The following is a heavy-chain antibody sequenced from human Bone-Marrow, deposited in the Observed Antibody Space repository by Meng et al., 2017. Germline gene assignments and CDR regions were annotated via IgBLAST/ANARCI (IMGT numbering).Heavy chain of an antibody. V-gene: IGHV1-2*02. CDR2: INSHRGGT. CDR3: ARVRWELPDY. D-gene: IGHD1-26*01. Sequence: GQLVQSGAEVRTPGASVKASCMASEYSFTGYYLHWVRQAPGQGIEWMGRINSHRGGTNHAKKFKGRVTMPRDTSISTVYMELSRLRSDDTAVYYCARVRWELPDYWGQGTLVTVSS. J-gene: IGHJ4*02. CDR1: EYSFTGYY.